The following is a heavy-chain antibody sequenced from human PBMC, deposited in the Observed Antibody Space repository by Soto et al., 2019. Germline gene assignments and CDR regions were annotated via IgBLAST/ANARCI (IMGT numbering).Heavy chain of an antibody. J-gene: IGHJ4*02. CDR3: ARARVNDYGDYGGGNFDY. CDR2: INHSGST. V-gene: IGHV4-34*01. CDR1: GGSFSGYY. Sequence: SETLSLTCAVYGGSFSGYYWSWIRQPPGKGLEWIGEINHSGSTNYNPSLKSRVTISVDTSKNQFSLKLSSVTAADTAVYYCARARVNDYGDYGGGNFDYWGQGTLVTVSS. D-gene: IGHD4-17*01.